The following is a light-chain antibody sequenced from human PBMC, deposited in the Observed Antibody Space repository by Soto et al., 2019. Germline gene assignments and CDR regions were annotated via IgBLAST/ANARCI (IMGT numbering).Light chain of an antibody. J-gene: IGLJ1*01. Sequence: QSALTQPRSVSGSPGQSVTISCTGTSSGVGGYNYVSWYQQYSGKAPKVMIYDVSKRPSGVPDRFSGSKSGNTASLTISGLQAEDEADYYCCSYAASNTFVFGTGSKVTVL. V-gene: IGLV2-11*01. CDR1: SSGVGGYNY. CDR3: CSYAASNTFV. CDR2: DVS.